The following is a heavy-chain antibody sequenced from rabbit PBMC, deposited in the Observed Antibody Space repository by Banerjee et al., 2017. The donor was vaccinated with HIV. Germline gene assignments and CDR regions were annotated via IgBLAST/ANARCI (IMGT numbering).Heavy chain of an antibody. Sequence: QEQLEESGGDLVKPEGSLTLTCTASGFSFSNSYWICWVRQAPGKGLEWIGCIGTGSSGSTYYASWAKGRFTISKTSSTTVTLQMTSLTAADTATYFCARGGAGSSWYILYLRLWGQGTLVTVS. V-gene: IGHV1S45*01. D-gene: IGHD8-1*01. CDR3: ARGGAGSSWYILYLRL. J-gene: IGHJ3*01. CDR2: IGTGSSGST. CDR1: GFSFSNSYW.